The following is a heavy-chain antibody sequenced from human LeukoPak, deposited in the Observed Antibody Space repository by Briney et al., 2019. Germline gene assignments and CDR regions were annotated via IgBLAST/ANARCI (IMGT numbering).Heavy chain of an antibody. CDR1: GDSVSSNSVT. J-gene: IGHJ5*02. V-gene: IGHV6-1*01. D-gene: IGHD2-2*01. CDR3: ARRLTQYDCFDP. CDR2: TYYRSTWCN. Sequence: SQTLSLTCAISGDSVSSNSVTWNWIRQSPSRGLEWLGRTYYRSTWCNDYAVSVRGRITVNPNTSKNQFSLHLNSVTPEDTAVYYCARRLTQYDCFDPWGQGILVTVSS.